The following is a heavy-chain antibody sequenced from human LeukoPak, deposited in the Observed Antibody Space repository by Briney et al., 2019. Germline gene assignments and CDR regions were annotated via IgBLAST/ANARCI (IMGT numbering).Heavy chain of an antibody. CDR3: ATAYSSGWSAIDY. CDR1: GYTFTGYY. D-gene: IGHD6-19*01. CDR2: INPNSGGT. V-gene: IGHV1-2*02. J-gene: IGHJ4*02. Sequence: ASVKVSCKASGYTFTGYYMHWVRQAPGQGLEWLGWINPNSGGTNYAQKFQGRVTMTRDTSISTAYMELSGLRSDDTAVYYCATAYSSGWSAIDYWGQGTLVTVSP.